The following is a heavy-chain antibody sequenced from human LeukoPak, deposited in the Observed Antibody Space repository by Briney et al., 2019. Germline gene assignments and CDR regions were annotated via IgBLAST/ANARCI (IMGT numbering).Heavy chain of an antibody. CDR2: ISSSSSYI. Sequence: GGSLRLSCAASGFTFSSYSMNWVRQAPGKGLEWVSSISSSSSYIYYADSVKGRFTISRDNAKNSLYLQMNSLRAEDTAVYYCARVPIIAAAGDAFDIWGQGTMVTVSS. CDR3: ARVPIIAAAGDAFDI. V-gene: IGHV3-21*01. J-gene: IGHJ3*02. CDR1: GFTFSSYS. D-gene: IGHD6-13*01.